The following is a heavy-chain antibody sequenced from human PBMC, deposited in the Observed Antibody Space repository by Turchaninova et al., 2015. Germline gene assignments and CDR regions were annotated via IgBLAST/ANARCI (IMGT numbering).Heavy chain of an antibody. CDR2: ITYSGTT. CDR3: ARDRWFDP. J-gene: IGHJ5*02. V-gene: IGHV4-59*01. Sequence: QVQLQESGPGLVKTSETLSLTCTVSGGSISSYYWSWIRQPPGKGLEWFGYITYSGTTNYTPSLKSRVTISVDTSKNQFSLKLTSVTAADTAGYYCARDRWFDPWGQGTLVTVSS. CDR1: GGSISSYY.